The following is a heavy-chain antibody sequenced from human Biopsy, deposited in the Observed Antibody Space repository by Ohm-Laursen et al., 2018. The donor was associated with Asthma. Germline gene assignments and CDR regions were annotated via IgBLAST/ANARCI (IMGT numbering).Heavy chain of an antibody. CDR1: GGAIDSGAYY. CDR3: ARGVVYGGDSYAEYFQH. D-gene: IGHD4-23*01. Sequence: SDTLPLTCTVSGGAIDSGAYYWSWIRQLPGKGLEWIGYVFYGGATNYNPSLKSRVTISVDTSKNQFFLRLSSVTAADTAVYYCARGVVYGGDSYAEYFQHWGQGTLVTVSS. J-gene: IGHJ1*01. CDR2: VFYGGAT. V-gene: IGHV4-61*08.